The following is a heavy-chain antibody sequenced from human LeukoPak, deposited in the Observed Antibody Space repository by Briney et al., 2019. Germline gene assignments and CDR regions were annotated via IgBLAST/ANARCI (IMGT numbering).Heavy chain of an antibody. V-gene: IGHV3-30*18. D-gene: IGHD3-22*01. Sequence: GRSLRLSCAASGFTFSSYGMHWVRQAPGKGLEWVAVISYDGSNKYYADSVKGRFTISRDNSKNTLYLQMNSLRAEDTAVYYCAKQSRYYDSSGPGDFDIWGQGTMVTVSS. CDR1: GFTFSSYG. CDR2: ISYDGSNK. CDR3: AKQSRYYDSSGPGDFDI. J-gene: IGHJ3*02.